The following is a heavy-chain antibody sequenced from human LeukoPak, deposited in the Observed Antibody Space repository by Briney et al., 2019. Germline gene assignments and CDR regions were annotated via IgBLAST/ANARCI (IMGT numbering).Heavy chain of an antibody. Sequence: SETLSLTCAVYGGSFSGYYWSWIRQPPGKGLEWIGEINHSGSTSYNPSLKSRVTISVDTSKNQFSLKLSSVTAADTAVYYCAVTLLWFGELLDQFDYWGQGTLVTVSS. CDR3: AVTLLWFGELLDQFDY. CDR1: GGSFSGYY. D-gene: IGHD3-10*01. J-gene: IGHJ4*02. CDR2: INHSGST. V-gene: IGHV4-34*01.